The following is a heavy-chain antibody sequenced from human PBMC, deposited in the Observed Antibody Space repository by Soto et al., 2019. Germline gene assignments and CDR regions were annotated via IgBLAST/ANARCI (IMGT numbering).Heavy chain of an antibody. CDR3: ARIAASGRGWDV. CDR2: IKQEGSEE. V-gene: IGHV3-7*01. D-gene: IGHD6-13*01. Sequence: EVQLVESGGGLVQPGGSLRLSCVDSGFTFSSYWMSWVRQAPVKGLEWVGNIKQEGSEENYADSVKGRFTISRDNAKNPMYLQMNSLRVEDTAVYYCARIAASGRGWDVWGQGTTVVVSS. CDR1: GFTFSSYW. J-gene: IGHJ6*02.